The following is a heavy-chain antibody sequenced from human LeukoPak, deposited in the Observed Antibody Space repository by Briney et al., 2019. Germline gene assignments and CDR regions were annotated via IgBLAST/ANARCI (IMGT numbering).Heavy chain of an antibody. Sequence: GEALKISCKGSGYSFTNYWIGWVRQMPGKGLEWMGIIYPGDSDTRYSPSFQGQVTISADKSISTAYLQWSSLKDADTAMYYCARHSDMGYSSGWLGVDYWGQGTLVTVSS. D-gene: IGHD6-19*01. CDR1: GYSFTNYW. CDR2: IYPGDSDT. J-gene: IGHJ4*02. V-gene: IGHV5-51*01. CDR3: ARHSDMGYSSGWLGVDY.